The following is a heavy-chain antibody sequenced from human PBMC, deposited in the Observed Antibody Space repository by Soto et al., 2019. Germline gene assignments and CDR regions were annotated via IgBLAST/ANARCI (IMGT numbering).Heavy chain of an antibody. CDR2: VVGSGEST. Sequence: EVQLLESGGGLVQPGGSLRLSCAASGFTFSTYTMTWVRQAPGKGLERVSSVVGSGESTYYADSVKGRFTISRDNSKNTLYVQMNSLRAEDTAIYFCARVRMNYYDSSGERSYGMDVWGQVTTVTVSS. V-gene: IGHV3-23*01. J-gene: IGHJ6*02. CDR1: GFTFSTYT. CDR3: ARVRMNYYDSSGERSYGMDV. D-gene: IGHD3-22*01.